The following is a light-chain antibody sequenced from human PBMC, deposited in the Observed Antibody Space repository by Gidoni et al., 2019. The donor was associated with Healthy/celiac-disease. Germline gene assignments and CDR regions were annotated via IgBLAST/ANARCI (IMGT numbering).Light chain of an antibody. Sequence: DIQIAQSPSSLSASVGDRVTITCRASQSISRDLNWYQQKPGKAPKLLIYAASSLQSGVTSRFSGSGSGTDFTITIRSLQPEDFENYYCQQSYSTPYTFGQGTKLEIK. V-gene: IGKV1-39*01. J-gene: IGKJ2*01. CDR1: QSISRD. CDR2: AAS. CDR3: QQSYSTPYT.